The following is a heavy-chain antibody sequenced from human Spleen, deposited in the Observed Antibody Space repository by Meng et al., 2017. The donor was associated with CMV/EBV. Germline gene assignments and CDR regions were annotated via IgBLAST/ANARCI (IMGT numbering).Heavy chain of an antibody. CDR1: GNTITTYY. CDR3: ARPTVTTGTFDS. V-gene: IGHV1-46*01. Sequence: CKASGNTITTYYMSWVRQAPGQGLEWMGVMNPSGGATSYAPEFQGRVTMTRDTSTSTFYMELSGLRSEDTAVYYCARPTVTTGTFDSWGQGTLVTVSS. J-gene: IGHJ4*02. D-gene: IGHD4-17*01. CDR2: MNPSGGAT.